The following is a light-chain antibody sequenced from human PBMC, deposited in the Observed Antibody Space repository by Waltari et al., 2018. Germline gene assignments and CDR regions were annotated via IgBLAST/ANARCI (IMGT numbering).Light chain of an antibody. J-gene: IGLJ1*01. V-gene: IGLV2-14*03. Sequence: QSALTQPASVSGSPGQSITISCTGTSCDVGGYYYVSWYQQHPGKAPKLIIYDISNPPSGVSKRYTGSKSGNTASLIISRLQAEDEADYYCIAYTSNTTLVFATGTKVTVL. CDR2: DIS. CDR1: SCDVGGYYY. CDR3: IAYTSNTTLV.